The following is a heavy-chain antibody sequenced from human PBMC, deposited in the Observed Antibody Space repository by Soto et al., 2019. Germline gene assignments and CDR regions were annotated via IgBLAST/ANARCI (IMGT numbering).Heavy chain of an antibody. V-gene: IGHV4-39*01. CDR1: SASLSSSRYY. CDR3: ARATRGGYYGSGSYYLYYYYGMDV. Sequence: PWETLSLTCSVSSASLSSSRYYWSWSRQPPGGGPGWIGSIYYSGNTYYKPSLKSRVSISIDTSRSQFSLKLTSVTAADTGVYYCARATRGGYYGSGSYYLYYYYGMDVWGQGTTVTVS. CDR2: IYYSGNT. D-gene: IGHD3-10*01. J-gene: IGHJ6*02.